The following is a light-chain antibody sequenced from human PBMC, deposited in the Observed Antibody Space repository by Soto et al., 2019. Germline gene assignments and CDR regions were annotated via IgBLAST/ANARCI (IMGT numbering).Light chain of an antibody. CDR3: QHRGSSPWT. J-gene: IGKJ1*01. CDR1: RSVSSY. Sequence: IVDIHAPGTLNLTRGEGATLSCRASRSVSSYLLWYQQKPGQAPRLLIYVASNRASGIPDRFSGSGSETDFTLTISSLEPEDSAVYYCQHRGSSPWTFGQGTRVEIK. CDR2: VAS. V-gene: IGKV3-11*01.